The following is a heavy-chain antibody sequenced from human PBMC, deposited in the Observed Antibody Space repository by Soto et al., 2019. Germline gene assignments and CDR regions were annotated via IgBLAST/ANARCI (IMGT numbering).Heavy chain of an antibody. CDR3: AKDPYPGMVRGVILPNWFDP. Sequence: GGSLRLSCAASGFTFSSYGMHWVRQAPGKGLEWVAVISYDGSNKYYADSVKGRFTISRDNSKNTLYLQMNSLRAEDTAVYYCAKDPYPGMVRGVILPNWFDPWGQGTLVTVSS. CDR1: GFTFSSYG. D-gene: IGHD3-10*01. V-gene: IGHV3-30*18. J-gene: IGHJ5*02. CDR2: ISYDGSNK.